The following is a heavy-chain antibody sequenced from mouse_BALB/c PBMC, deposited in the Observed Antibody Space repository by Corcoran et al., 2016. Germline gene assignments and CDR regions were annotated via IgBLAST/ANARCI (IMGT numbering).Heavy chain of an antibody. Sequence: QIQLVQSGPELKKPGETVKISCKASGYTFTNYGMNWVKQAPGKGLKWMGWINTYTGEPTYADDFKGRFAFSLETSASTAYLQINNLKNEDTATYFCARSYYMYDAGYAMDYWGQGTSVTVSS. J-gene: IGHJ4*01. CDR3: ARSYYMYDAGYAMDY. D-gene: IGHD2-14*01. V-gene: IGHV9-3-1*01. CDR1: GYTFTNYG. CDR2: INTYTGEP.